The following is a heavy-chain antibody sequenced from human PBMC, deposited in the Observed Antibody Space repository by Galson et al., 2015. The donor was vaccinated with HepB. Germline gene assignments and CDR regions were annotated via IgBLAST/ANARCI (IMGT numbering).Heavy chain of an antibody. D-gene: IGHD1-26*01. J-gene: IGHJ4*02. CDR3: AHRGLGGSYFDF. V-gene: IGHV2-5*01. CDR1: GFSLSSSGVG. Sequence: PALVKPTQTLTLTCTFSGFSLSSSGVGVGWIRQPPGKALEWLALIYWNDDKHYSQSLKSRLSITKDTSKNQVVLTMTNMDPVDTATYYCAHRGLGGSYFDFWGQGILVTVSS. CDR2: IYWNDDK.